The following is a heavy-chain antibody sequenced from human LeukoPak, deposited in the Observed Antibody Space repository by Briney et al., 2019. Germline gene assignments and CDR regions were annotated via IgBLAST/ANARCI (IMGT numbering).Heavy chain of an antibody. V-gene: IGHV4-38-2*02. D-gene: IGHD3/OR15-3a*01. CDR1: GYSISSGYF. J-gene: IGHJ4*02. CDR2: IYYSGST. Sequence: SETLSLTCTVSGYSISSGYFWGWIRQPPGKGLEWIGSIYYSGSTYYNPSLKSRVTISVDTSKNQFSLKLSSVTAADTAVYYCARDFGRTVFDYWGQGTLVTVSS. CDR3: ARDFGRTVFDY.